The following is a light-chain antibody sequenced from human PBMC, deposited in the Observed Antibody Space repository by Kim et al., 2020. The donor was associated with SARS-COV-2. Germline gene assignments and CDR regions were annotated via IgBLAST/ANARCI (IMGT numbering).Light chain of an antibody. CDR2: GKN. CDR1: SLRSYY. CDR3: NSRDSSGNHLDEV. V-gene: IGLV3-19*01. J-gene: IGLJ3*02. Sequence: GQTVRITCQGDSLRSYYASWYQQKPGQAPVLVIYGKNNRPSGIPDRFSGSSSGNTASLTITGAQAEDEADYYCNSRDSSGNHLDEVFGGGTKLTVL.